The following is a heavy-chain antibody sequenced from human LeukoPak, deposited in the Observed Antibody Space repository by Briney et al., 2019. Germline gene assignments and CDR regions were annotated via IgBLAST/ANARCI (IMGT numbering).Heavy chain of an antibody. CDR3: AKEGCSGGSCYSHYFDY. CDR1: GFTFSSYG. V-gene: IGHV3-30*18. J-gene: IGHJ4*02. CDR2: ISYDGSNK. Sequence: QPGGSLRLSCAASGFTFSSYGMHWVRQAPGKGLEWVAVISYDGSNKYYADSVKGRFTISRDNSKNTLYLQMNSLRAEDTAVYYCAKEGCSGGSCYSHYFDYWGQGTLVTVSS. D-gene: IGHD2-15*01.